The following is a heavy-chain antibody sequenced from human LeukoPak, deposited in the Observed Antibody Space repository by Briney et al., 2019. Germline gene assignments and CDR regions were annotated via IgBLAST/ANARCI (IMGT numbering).Heavy chain of an antibody. J-gene: IGHJ4*02. Sequence: WGSLRLSCAASGFTFSNAWMSWVRQAPGKGLEWVGRIKSKTDGGTTDYAAPVKGRFTISRDDSKNTLYLQMNSLKTEDTAVYYCTTDRYFDWLLYLPYFDYWGQGTLVTVSS. V-gene: IGHV3-15*01. CDR1: GFTFSNAW. D-gene: IGHD3-9*01. CDR3: TTDRYFDWLLYLPYFDY. CDR2: IKSKTDGGTT.